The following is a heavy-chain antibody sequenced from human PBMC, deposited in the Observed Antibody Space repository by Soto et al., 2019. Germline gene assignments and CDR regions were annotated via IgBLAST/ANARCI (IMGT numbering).Heavy chain of an antibody. Sequence: GGSLRLSCAASGSTFSNYWMSWVRQAPGKGLEWVASIKQDGSENYYVDSVKGRFTISRENAKNSLYLQMDSLRAEDTAVYYCARGSGRDNYFYWGQGALVTVSS. CDR2: IKQDGSEN. CDR3: ARGSGRDNYFY. J-gene: IGHJ4*02. CDR1: GSTFSNYW. V-gene: IGHV3-7*01. D-gene: IGHD3-10*01.